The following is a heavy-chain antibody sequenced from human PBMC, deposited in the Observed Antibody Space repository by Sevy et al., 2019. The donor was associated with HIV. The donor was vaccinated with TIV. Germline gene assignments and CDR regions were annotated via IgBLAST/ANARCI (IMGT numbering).Heavy chain of an antibody. V-gene: IGHV3-21*01. Sequence: GGCLRLSCAASGFTFSSYSMNWVRQAPGKGLEWVSSISSSSSYIYYADSVKGRFTISRDNAKNSLYLQMNSLRVEDTAVYYCARDKEPGSNYDFWSGYYDYAFDIWGQGTMVTVSS. J-gene: IGHJ3*02. CDR2: ISSSSSYI. CDR3: ARDKEPGSNYDFWSGYYDYAFDI. CDR1: GFTFSSYS. D-gene: IGHD3-3*01.